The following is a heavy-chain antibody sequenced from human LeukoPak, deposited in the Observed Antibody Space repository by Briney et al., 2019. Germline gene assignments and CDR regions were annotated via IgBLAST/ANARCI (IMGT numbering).Heavy chain of an antibody. D-gene: IGHD3-10*01. J-gene: IGHJ4*02. CDR2: IHNSGTT. CDR3: ARRYYYNLGSFPFDF. Sequence: PSETMSLTCAVSGGPFSGYFWSWIRQSSGKGLEWIGEIHNSGTTNYNPSLNSRITISEDTSKNQFYLNLSSVTAADTAVYYCARRYYYNLGSFPFDFWGQGTLVTVSS. CDR1: GGPFSGYF. V-gene: IGHV4-34*01.